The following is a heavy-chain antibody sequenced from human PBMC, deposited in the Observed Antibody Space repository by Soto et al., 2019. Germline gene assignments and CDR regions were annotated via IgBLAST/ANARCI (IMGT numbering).Heavy chain of an antibody. J-gene: IGHJ4*02. CDR1: GYTLTSYG. CDR2: ITSDNGNT. V-gene: IGHV1-18*01. CDR3: ARAPAGYHYYFDY. D-gene: IGHD3-22*01. Sequence: ASVKVSCKSSGYTLTSYGISWVRQAPGQGLEWMGWITSDNGNTKYAEKIQGRVTMTTDTSTSTAYMELRSLRSDDTAVYYCARAPAGYHYYFDYWGQGTLVTVSS.